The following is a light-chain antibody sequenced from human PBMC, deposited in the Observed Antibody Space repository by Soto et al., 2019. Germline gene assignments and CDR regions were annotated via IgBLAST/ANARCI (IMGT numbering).Light chain of an antibody. V-gene: IGKV1-39*01. CDR3: QQSYITPRN. J-gene: IGKJ3*01. CDR2: AAS. Sequence: DIQMTQSPSSLSASVGDRVTITCRASQTISSYVNWYQHKPGKAPKLLIYAASSLQSGVPSRFTGSGSGTDFTLTITSLQPEDFATYYCQQSYITPRNFGPGTKVDIK. CDR1: QTISSY.